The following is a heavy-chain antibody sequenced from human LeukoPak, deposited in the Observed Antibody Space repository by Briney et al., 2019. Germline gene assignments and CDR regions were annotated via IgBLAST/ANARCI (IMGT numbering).Heavy chain of an antibody. J-gene: IGHJ6*02. D-gene: IGHD4-17*01. CDR2: INPSGGST. CDR1: GYTFTSYY. Sequence: ASVKVSCKASGYTFTSYYMHWVRQAPGQGLEWMGIINPSGGSTSYAQKFQGRVTMTRDTSTSTVYMELSSLRSGDTAVYYCARDGQTVTTIPYCYYGMDVWGQGTTVTVSS. V-gene: IGHV1-46*01. CDR3: ARDGQTVTTIPYCYYGMDV.